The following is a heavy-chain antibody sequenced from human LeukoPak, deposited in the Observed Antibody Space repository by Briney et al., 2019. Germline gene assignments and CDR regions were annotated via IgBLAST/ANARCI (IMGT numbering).Heavy chain of an antibody. Sequence: GGSLRLSCAASGFTFSSYGMHWVRQAPGKGLEWVAVISYDGSNKYYADSVKGRFTISRDNSKNTLYLQMSSLRAEDTAVYYCAKDSGQWLVNGMDVWGQGTTVTVSS. CDR2: ISYDGSNK. CDR1: GFTFSSYG. D-gene: IGHD6-19*01. CDR3: AKDSGQWLVNGMDV. V-gene: IGHV3-30*18. J-gene: IGHJ6*02.